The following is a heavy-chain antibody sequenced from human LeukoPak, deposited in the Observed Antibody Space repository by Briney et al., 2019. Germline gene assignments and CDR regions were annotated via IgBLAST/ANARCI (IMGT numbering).Heavy chain of an antibody. V-gene: IGHV1-69*04. D-gene: IGHD2-2*01. CDR1: GCTFSSYA. CDR2: IIPILGIA. CDR3: AALSKDIVVVPAAMRGGYYYYGMDV. J-gene: IGHJ6*02. Sequence: SVKVSCKASGCTFSSYAISWVRQAPGQGLEWMGRIIPILGIANYAQKFQGRVTITEDKSTRTAYMELSSLRSEDTDVYYCAALSKDIVVVPAAMRGGYYYYGMDVWGQGTTVTVSS.